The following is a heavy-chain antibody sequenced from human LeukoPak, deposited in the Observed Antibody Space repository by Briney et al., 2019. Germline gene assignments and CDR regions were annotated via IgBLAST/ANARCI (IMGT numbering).Heavy chain of an antibody. CDR1: GFTFSSYG. V-gene: IGHV4-34*01. D-gene: IGHD2-15*01. CDR2: INHSGST. J-gene: IGHJ3*01. CDR3: ARANPYCSGGSCYFAN. Sequence: GSLRLSCAASGFTFSSYGMHWVRQAPGKGLEWIGEINHSGSTNYNPSLKSRVTISVDTSKNQFSLKLSSVTAADTAVYYCARANPYCSGGSCYFANWGQGTMVTVSS.